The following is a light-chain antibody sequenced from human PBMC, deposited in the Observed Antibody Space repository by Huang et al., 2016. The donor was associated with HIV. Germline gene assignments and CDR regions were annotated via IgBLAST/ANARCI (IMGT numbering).Light chain of an antibody. CDR1: QSVTKY. V-gene: IGKV3-11*01. J-gene: IGKJ5*01. CDR2: DAS. CDR3: QQRSSLPPLT. Sequence: EVVLTQSPATLSLSPGERATLSCRASQSVTKYLAWYQQKPGQAPRLLIYDASNRATGIPDRFSGSRSGTDFTLTISSLEPEDFAVYYCQQRSSLPPLTFGQGTRLEIK.